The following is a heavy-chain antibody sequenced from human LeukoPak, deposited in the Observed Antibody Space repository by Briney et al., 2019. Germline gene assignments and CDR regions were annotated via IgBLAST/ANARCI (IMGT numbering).Heavy chain of an antibody. J-gene: IGHJ3*02. CDR1: GFTFSNYA. V-gene: IGHV3-23*01. Sequence: GGSLRLSCAASGFTFSNYAMSWVRQAPGKGLEWVSTSSDSGGRTYYADSVKGRFTISKDNSKDTLYLQMNSLRAEDTAIYHCARALVGATCHAFDMWGQGTMVTVSS. CDR3: ARALVGATCHAFDM. D-gene: IGHD1-26*01. CDR2: SSDSGGRT.